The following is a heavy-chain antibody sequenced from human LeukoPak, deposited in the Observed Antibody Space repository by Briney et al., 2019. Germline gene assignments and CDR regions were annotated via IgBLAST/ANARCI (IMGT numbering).Heavy chain of an antibody. CDR2: ISSDGNTK. CDR3: ARGGWSGIVGVHDY. Sequence: PGRSLRLSCAASGFTFDDYAMHWVRQAPGKGLEWVTVISSDGNTKYYADSVTGRFTISRDNSKNTVYLEMNSLRPEDTAIYYCARGGWSGIVGVHDYLGLGTLVTVSS. V-gene: IGHV3-30-3*01. CDR1: GFTFDDYA. D-gene: IGHD1-26*01. J-gene: IGHJ4*02.